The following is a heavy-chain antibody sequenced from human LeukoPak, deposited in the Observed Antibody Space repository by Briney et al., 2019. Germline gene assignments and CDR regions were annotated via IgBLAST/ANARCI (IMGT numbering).Heavy chain of an antibody. V-gene: IGHV1-46*01. CDR2: INPSGGST. J-gene: IGHJ4*02. CDR1: GYTFTSYY. CDR3: ARITGGIYCSSTSCSKISGDFDY. Sequence: ASVKVSCKASGYTFTSYYMHWVRQAPGQGLEWMGIINPSGGSTSYAQKFQGRVTMTGDTSTSTVYMELGSLRSEDTAVYYCARITGGIYCSSTSCSKISGDFDYWGQGTLVTVSS. D-gene: IGHD2-2*01.